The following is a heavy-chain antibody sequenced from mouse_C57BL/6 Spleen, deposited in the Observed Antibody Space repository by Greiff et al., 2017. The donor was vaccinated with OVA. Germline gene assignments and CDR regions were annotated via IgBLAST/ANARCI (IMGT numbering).Heavy chain of an antibody. CDR2: IHPNSGST. CDR1: GSTFTSYW. D-gene: IGHD1-1*01. V-gene: IGHV1-64*01. CDR3: ASITTVVASYAMDY. J-gene: IGHJ4*01. Sequence: QVQLQQPGAELVKPGASVQLSCKASGSTFTSYWMHWVKQRPGQGLEWIGMIHPNSGSTNYNEKFKSKATLTVDKSSSTAYMQLSSLTSEDSAVYYCASITTVVASYAMDYWGQGTSVTVSS.